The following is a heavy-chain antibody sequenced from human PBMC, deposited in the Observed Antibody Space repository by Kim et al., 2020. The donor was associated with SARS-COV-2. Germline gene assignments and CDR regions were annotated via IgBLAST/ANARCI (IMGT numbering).Heavy chain of an antibody. Sequence: SETLSLTCAVYGGSFSGYYWSWIRQPPGKGLEWIGEINHSGSTNYNPSLKSRVTISVDTSRNQFSLKLSSVTAADTAVYYCSRGGAVAGPNWFDPWGQGTLGTASS. J-gene: IGHJ5*02. D-gene: IGHD6-19*01. V-gene: IGHV4-34*01. CDR3: SRGGAVAGPNWFDP. CDR2: INHSGST. CDR1: GGSFSGYY.